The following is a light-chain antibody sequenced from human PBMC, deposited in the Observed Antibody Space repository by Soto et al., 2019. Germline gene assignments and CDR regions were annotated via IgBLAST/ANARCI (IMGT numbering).Light chain of an antibody. CDR3: QQRSNWPPYT. CDR2: DAS. CDR1: QSVSSY. J-gene: IGKJ2*01. Sequence: EIGLTQSPATLSLSPGERATLSCRASQSVSSYLAWYQQKPGQAPRLLIYDASNSATGIPARFSGSGSGTDFTLTISSLEPEDFAVYYCQQRSNWPPYTFGQGTKLEIK. V-gene: IGKV3-11*01.